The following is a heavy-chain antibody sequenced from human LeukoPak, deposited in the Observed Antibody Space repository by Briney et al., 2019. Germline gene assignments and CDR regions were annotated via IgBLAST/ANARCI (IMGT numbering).Heavy chain of an antibody. CDR1: GYTFTGYY. Sequence: ASVKVSCKASGYTFTGYYMHWVRQAPGQGLEWMGWINPNSGGTYYAQKFQGRVTMTRDTSISTAYMELSRLRSDDTAVYYCARSTYYYDSSSYSPRTPSLSEGTIFDYWGQGTLVTVSS. V-gene: IGHV1-2*02. CDR2: INPNSGGT. CDR3: ARSTYYYDSSSYSPRTPSLSEGTIFDY. D-gene: IGHD3-22*01. J-gene: IGHJ4*02.